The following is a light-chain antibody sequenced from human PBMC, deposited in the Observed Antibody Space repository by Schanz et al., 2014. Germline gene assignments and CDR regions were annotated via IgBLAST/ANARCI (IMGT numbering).Light chain of an antibody. CDR3: LQRSNWPHT. J-gene: IGKJ2*01. CDR1: QSVHRNY. Sequence: EIVLTQSPGTLSLSPGERATLSCRASQSVHRNYLAWHQQKPGQAPRLLIYGAFSRATGIPDRFSGSGSGTDFTLTITSLEPEDFAVYYCLQRSNWPHTFGQGTRL. V-gene: IGKV3D-20*02. CDR2: GAF.